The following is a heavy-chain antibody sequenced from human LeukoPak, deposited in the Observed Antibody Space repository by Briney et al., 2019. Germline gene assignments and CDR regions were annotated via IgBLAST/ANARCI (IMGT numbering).Heavy chain of an antibody. V-gene: IGHV4-39*01. CDR2: IYDSGST. D-gene: IGHD6-13*01. CDR3: ASSKFVAAAGTVDY. CDR1: GGSIRSSYYY. J-gene: IGHJ4*02. Sequence: SETLSLTCTVSGGSIRSSYYYWGWIRQPPGKGLEWIGSIYDSGSTYYNPSLKSRVTISVDTSKNQFSLKLSSVTAADTAVYYCASSKFVAAAGTVDYWGQGTLVTVSS.